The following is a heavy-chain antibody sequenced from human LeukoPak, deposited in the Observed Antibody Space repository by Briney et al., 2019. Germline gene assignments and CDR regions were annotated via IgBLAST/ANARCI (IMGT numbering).Heavy chain of an antibody. Sequence: PGGSLRLSCAASGFTLSSNYMSWVRQAPGKGLEWVSVIYSGGSTYYADSVKGRFTISRDNSKNTLYLQMNSLRAEDTAVYYCARRWPGFDYWGQGTLVTVSS. CDR3: ARRWPGFDY. J-gene: IGHJ4*02. CDR1: GFTLSSNY. CDR2: IYSGGST. D-gene: IGHD5-24*01. V-gene: IGHV3-53*01.